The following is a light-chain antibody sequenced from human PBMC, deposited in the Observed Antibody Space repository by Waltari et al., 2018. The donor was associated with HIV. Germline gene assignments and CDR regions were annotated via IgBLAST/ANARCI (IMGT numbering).Light chain of an antibody. Sequence: QAVLTQPASLSASPGASASLTCSLRRVISVGANRVYWYQQRPGAPPRYLLRYKSDSDTQRGAGVPSCFAGSSDYSAKEGILRISGLRTEDEAAYYCMVCHGGVWVFGGGTHLTVL. J-gene: IGLJ3*02. CDR1: RVISVGANR. CDR3: MVCHGGVWV. CDR2: YKSDSDT. V-gene: IGLV5-45*01.